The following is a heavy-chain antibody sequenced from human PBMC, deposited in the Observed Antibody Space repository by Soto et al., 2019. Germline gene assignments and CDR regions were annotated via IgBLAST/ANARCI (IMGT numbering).Heavy chain of an antibody. J-gene: IGHJ4*02. CDR1: GFTFTSYW. Sequence: GESLKISCKGSGFTFTSYWIAWVRQMPGKGLEWMGIIYPGDSDSSYSPSFQGQDTISADKSINTAYQHWSSLKASDTAIYYCAKHEGYCSTTTCSNFDYWGQGTLVTVSS. V-gene: IGHV5-51*01. CDR3: AKHEGYCSTTTCSNFDY. D-gene: IGHD2-2*01. CDR2: IYPGDSDS.